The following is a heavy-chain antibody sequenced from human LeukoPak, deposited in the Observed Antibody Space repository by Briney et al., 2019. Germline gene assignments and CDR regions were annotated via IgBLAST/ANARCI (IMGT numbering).Heavy chain of an antibody. V-gene: IGHV1-2*02. D-gene: IGHD2-21*02. CDR2: INPNSGGT. CDR1: GYTFTGYY. Sequence: GASVKVSCKASGYTFTGYYMHWVRQAPGQGLEWMGWINPNSGGTNYAQKFQGRVTMTRDTSISTAYMELSRLRSDDTAVYYCARVRYCGGDCYSPFYFDYWGQGTLVTVSS. CDR3: ARVRYCGGDCYSPFYFDY. J-gene: IGHJ4*02.